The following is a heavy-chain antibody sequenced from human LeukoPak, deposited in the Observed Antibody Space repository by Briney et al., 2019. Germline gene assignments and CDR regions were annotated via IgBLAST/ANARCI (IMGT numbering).Heavy chain of an antibody. CDR1: GYTFTSYD. CDR3: ASSHQSYYDFWSGYYTVFDY. J-gene: IGHJ4*02. CDR2: MNPNSGNT. Sequence: GASVKVSCEASGYTFTSYDINWVRQATGQGLEWMGWMNPNSGNTGYAQKFQGRVTITRNTSISTAYMELSSLRSEDTAVYYCASSHQSYYDFWSGYYTVFDYWGQGTLVTVTS. D-gene: IGHD3-3*01. V-gene: IGHV1-8*03.